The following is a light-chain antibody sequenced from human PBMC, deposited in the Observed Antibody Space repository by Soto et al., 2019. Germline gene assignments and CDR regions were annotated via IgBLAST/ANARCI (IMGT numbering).Light chain of an antibody. CDR1: SSDVGGYNY. Sequence: QSALTQPRSVSGSPGQSVTISCTGTSSDVGGYNYVSWYQQHPGKAPKLMIYDVSKRPSGVHDRFSGSKSGNTASLTISGVQAEDEDDYYRCSYAGSYSYVFGTGTKVTVL. J-gene: IGLJ1*01. CDR2: DVS. V-gene: IGLV2-11*01. CDR3: CSYAGSYSYV.